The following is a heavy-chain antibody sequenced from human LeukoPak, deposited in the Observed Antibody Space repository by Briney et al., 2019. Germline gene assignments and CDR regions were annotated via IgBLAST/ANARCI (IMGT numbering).Heavy chain of an antibody. CDR3: ARGYCSTNSCYVGFDL. CDR1: GGSMSSYY. CDR2: IYTSGST. J-gene: IGHJ2*01. Sequence: SETLSLTCTVSGGSMSSYYWSWIRQPAGKGLEWIGRIYTSGSTNNNPSLKSRVTMSLDTSKNQFSLKLSSVTAADTAVYYCARGYCSTNSCYVGFDLWGRGTLVTVSS. D-gene: IGHD2-2*01. V-gene: IGHV4-4*07.